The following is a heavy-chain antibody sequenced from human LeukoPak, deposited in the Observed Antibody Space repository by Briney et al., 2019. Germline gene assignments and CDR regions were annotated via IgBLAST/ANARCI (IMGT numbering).Heavy chain of an antibody. Sequence: SETLSLTCTVSGGSISSYYWSWIRQPPGKGLEWIGYIYYSGSTNYNPSLKSRVTMSVDTSKNQFSLKLSSVTTADTAVYYCAREAASVVVTARLFDYWGQGTLVTVSS. CDR2: IYYSGST. CDR1: GGSISSYY. V-gene: IGHV4-59*12. D-gene: IGHD2-21*02. J-gene: IGHJ4*02. CDR3: AREAASVVVTARLFDY.